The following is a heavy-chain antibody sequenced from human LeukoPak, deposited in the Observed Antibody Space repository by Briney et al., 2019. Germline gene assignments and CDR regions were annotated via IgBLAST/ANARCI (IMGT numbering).Heavy chain of an antibody. V-gene: IGHV4-34*01. D-gene: IGHD6-19*01. J-gene: IGHJ5*02. Sequence: PSETLSLTCAVYGGSFSGYCWSWIRQPPGKGLEWIGEINHSGSTNYNPSLKSRVTISVDTSKNQFSLKLSSVTAADTAVYYCARGRYVYSSGWPNWFDPWGQGTLVTVSS. CDR2: INHSGST. CDR1: GGSFSGYC. CDR3: ARGRYVYSSGWPNWFDP.